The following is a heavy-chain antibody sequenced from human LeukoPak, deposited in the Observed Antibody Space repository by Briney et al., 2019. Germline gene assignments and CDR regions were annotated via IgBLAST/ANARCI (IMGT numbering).Heavy chain of an antibody. V-gene: IGHV4-34*01. CDR1: GXSFSGYY. D-gene: IGHD1-7*01. CDR2: INHSGST. J-gene: IGHJ5*02. CDR3: ARGLLTGTTINWFDP. Sequence: PSETLSLTCAVYGXSFSGYYWSWIRQPPGKGLEWIGEINHSGSTNYNPSLKSRVTISVDTSKNQFSPKLSSVTAADTAVYYCARGLLTGTTINWFDPWGQGTLVTVSS.